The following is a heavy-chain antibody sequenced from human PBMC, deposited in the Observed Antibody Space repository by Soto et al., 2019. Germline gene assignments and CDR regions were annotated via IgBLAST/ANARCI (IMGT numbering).Heavy chain of an antibody. CDR3: AKDSQFYYMDV. CDR1: GFNINYYA. CDR2: ISWNSDII. Sequence: EVQLVESGGGLAQPGRSLRLSCAASGFNINYYAMHWVRQAPGKGLEWVSGISWNSDIIGYADSVKGRFTISRDNAKNSVYLHMNSLRAEDTALYYCAKDSQFYYMDVWGQGTTVTVSS. V-gene: IGHV3-9*01. J-gene: IGHJ6*03.